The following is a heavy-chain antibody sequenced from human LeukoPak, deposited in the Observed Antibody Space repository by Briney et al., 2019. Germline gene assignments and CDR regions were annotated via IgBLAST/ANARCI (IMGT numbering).Heavy chain of an antibody. CDR2: ISGGGGST. CDR3: AKVLSGWYFYY. D-gene: IGHD6-19*01. V-gene: IGHV3-23*01. Sequence: PGGSLRLSCAASGFTFSSDAMSWVRQAPEKGLEWVSGISGGGGSTYYADSVKGRFTISRDNSKNTLYLQMNSLRAEDTAVYYCAKVLSGWYFYYWGQGTLVTVSS. J-gene: IGHJ4*02. CDR1: GFTFSSDA.